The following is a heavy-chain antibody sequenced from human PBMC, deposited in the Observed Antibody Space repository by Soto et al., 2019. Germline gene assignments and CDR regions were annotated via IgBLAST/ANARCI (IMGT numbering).Heavy chain of an antibody. D-gene: IGHD2-2*01. V-gene: IGHV1-69*01. CDR3: ARSQGSSTSLEIYYYYYYGMDV. Sequence: QVQLVQSGAEVKKPGSSVTVSCKASGGTFRSYAISWVRQAPGQGLEWMGGIIPISGTANYAQKFQGRVTITADESTSTAYMELSSLRSEDTAVYYCARSQGSSTSLEIYYYYYYGMDVWGQGTTVTVSS. CDR2: IIPISGTA. CDR1: GGTFRSYA. J-gene: IGHJ6*02.